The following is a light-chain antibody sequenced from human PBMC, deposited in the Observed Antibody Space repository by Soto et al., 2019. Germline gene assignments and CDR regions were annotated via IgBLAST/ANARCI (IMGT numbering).Light chain of an antibody. Sequence: DIQMTQSPPSLSASIGDRVTISCQASQDISIYLTWYQQKPGKAPKLLISDASNLETGVPSRFSGSGSGTDFTFTISSLQPEDFATYYCQQYDILPLTFGGGTKVEI. J-gene: IGKJ4*01. CDR2: DAS. CDR1: QDISIY. V-gene: IGKV1-33*01. CDR3: QQYDILPLT.